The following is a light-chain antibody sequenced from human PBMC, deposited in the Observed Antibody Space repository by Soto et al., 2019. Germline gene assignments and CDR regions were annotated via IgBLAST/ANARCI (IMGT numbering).Light chain of an antibody. CDR3: CSYAGSSTYV. V-gene: IGLV2-23*01. J-gene: IGLJ1*01. CDR2: EGS. CDR1: SSDVGNYNL. Sequence: QCLLTQPASVSGSPGQSITISCTGTSSDVGNYNLVSWYQQHPGKAPKLMIYEGSKRPSGVSNRFSGSKSGNTASLTISILQAEDEADYYCCSYAGSSTYVFGTGTKVTVL.